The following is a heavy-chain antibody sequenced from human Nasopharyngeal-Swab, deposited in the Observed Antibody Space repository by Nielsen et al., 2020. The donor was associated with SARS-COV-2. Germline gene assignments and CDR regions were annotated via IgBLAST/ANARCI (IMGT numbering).Heavy chain of an antibody. CDR3: ARGTGTPFDY. J-gene: IGHJ4*02. Sequence: GESLKISCAASGFTFSSYAMHWVRQAPGKGLEWVAVISYDGSNKYYADSVKGRFTISRDNSKNTLYPQMNSLRAEDTAVYYCARGTGTPFDYWGQGTLVTVSS. V-gene: IGHV3-30-3*01. CDR1: GFTFSSYA. D-gene: IGHD2-8*02. CDR2: ISYDGSNK.